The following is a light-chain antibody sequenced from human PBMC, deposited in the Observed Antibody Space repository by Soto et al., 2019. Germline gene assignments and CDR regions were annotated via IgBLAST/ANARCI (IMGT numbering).Light chain of an antibody. CDR1: QSLSSW. CDR2: AAS. J-gene: IGKJ1*01. Sequence: DIQMTQSPATLSASVGDRVTITCRASQSLSSWLAWYQQQPGKAPALLIYAASSLQSGVPSRFSGRGSGTDFTISISRLEPEDFAVYYCQQYGSSPRTFGQGTKV. V-gene: IGKV1-5*01. CDR3: QQYGSSPRT.